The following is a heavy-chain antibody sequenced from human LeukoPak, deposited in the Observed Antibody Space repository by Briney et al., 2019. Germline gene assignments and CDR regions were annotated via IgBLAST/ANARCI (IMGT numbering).Heavy chain of an antibody. CDR3: ARGGGSSWYGSWFDP. J-gene: IGHJ5*02. Sequence: SSETLSLTCTVSGGSISSYYWSWIRQPPGKGLEWIGYIYYSGSTNYNPSLKSRVTISVDTSKNQFSLKLSPVTAADTAVYYCARGGGSSWYGSWFDPWGQGTLVTVSS. V-gene: IGHV4-59*08. CDR2: IYYSGST. D-gene: IGHD6-13*01. CDR1: GGSISSYY.